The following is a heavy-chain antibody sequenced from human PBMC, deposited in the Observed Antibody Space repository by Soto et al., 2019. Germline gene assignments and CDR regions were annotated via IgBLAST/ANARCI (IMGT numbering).Heavy chain of an antibody. D-gene: IGHD6-13*01. J-gene: IGHJ4*02. CDR2: IYWNDDK. Sequence: QITLKESGPTLVKPTQTLTLTCTFSGFSLSTSGVGVGWIRQPPGKALEWLALIYWNDDKRYSPSLKSRLTITQDTSKNQVVLTMTNMDPVDTATYYCAHRRLQQQLVDYWGQGTLVTVSS. V-gene: IGHV2-5*01. CDR1: GFSLSTSGVG. CDR3: AHRRLQQQLVDY.